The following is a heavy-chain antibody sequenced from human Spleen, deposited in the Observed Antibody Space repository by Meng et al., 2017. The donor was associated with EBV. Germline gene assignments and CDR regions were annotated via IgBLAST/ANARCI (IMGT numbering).Heavy chain of an antibody. Sequence: QLPLGTSGPGVRQLWASVKVSCKASGYTFSGYYMHWVRQAPGQGLECMGMINPSGGSTTYTQKFQGRVTMTSDTSTSTVYMELDSLKSEDTAVYYCARGPRTGGYDYWGQGTLVTVSS. CDR3: ARGPRTGGYDY. V-gene: IGHV1-46*01. J-gene: IGHJ4*02. CDR2: INPSGGST. D-gene: IGHD1-1*01. CDR1: GYTFSGYY.